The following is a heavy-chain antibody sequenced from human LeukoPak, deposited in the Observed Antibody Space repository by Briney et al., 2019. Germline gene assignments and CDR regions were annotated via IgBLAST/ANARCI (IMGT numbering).Heavy chain of an antibody. CDR2: IRSDGGVA. CDR1: GFIFSNYW. CDR3: AKAGAAAGKVDYYYMDV. J-gene: IGHJ6*03. Sequence: GGSLRLSCAASGFIFSNYWIHWVRQAPGGGLVWVSRIRSDGGVATYADSVEGRFTISRDNAKNTLFLQMNSLRAEDTAVYYCAKAGAAAGKVDYYYMDVWGKGTTVTVSS. D-gene: IGHD6-13*01. V-gene: IGHV3-74*01.